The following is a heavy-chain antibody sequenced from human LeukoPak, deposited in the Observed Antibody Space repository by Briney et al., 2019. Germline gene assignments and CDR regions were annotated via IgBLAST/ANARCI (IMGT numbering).Heavy chain of an antibody. Sequence: GGSLRLSCAASGFTFSSYTMNWVRQAPGKGLEWVSSISSSSSYIYYADSVKGRFTISRDNAKDSLYLQMNSLRAEDTAVYYCARSGLAVAGPFDYWGQGTLVTVSS. V-gene: IGHV3-21*01. CDR3: ARSGLAVAGPFDY. CDR2: ISSSSSYI. J-gene: IGHJ4*02. D-gene: IGHD6-19*01. CDR1: GFTFSSYT.